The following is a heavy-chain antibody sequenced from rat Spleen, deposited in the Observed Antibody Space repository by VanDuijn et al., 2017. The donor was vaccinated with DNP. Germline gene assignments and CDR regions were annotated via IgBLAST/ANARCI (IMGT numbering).Heavy chain of an antibody. J-gene: IGHJ3*01. CDR1: GFTFSDYY. D-gene: IGHD1-2*01. V-gene: IGHV5-7*01. CDR3: SRIDITIAAISAAFTY. CDR2: ISHDGSRT. Sequence: EVQLVESGGGLVQPGRSLKLSCAASGFTFSDYYMAWVRQAPTKGLEWVATISHDGSRTYYRDSVKGRFTISRDNAKSTLYLQMDSLRSEDTATYYCSRIDITIAAISAAFTYWGQGTLVTVSS.